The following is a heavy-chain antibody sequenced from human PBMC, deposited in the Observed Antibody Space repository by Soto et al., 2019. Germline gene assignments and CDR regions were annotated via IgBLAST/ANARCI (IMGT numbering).Heavy chain of an antibody. J-gene: IGHJ2*01. CDR1: GYTFITNG. CDR3: ARGRYFATTHRQWWYFDF. CDR2: ISPANGDK. Sequence: QVELVQSGPEVKRPGASVKVSCKTSGYTFITNGINWVRQAPGQGLEWMGWISPANGDKKYAQKFKDRFTLTSETSTDTVYMELTNLRSDDTAVYFCARGRYFATTHRQWWYFDFWGRGTLVTVSS. V-gene: IGHV1-18*01. D-gene: IGHD3-10*01.